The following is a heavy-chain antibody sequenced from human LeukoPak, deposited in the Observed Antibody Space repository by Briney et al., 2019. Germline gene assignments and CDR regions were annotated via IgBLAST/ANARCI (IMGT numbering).Heavy chain of an antibody. V-gene: IGHV1-46*01. CDR1: GYTFTSYY. J-gene: IGHJ4*02. CDR2: INPSGGST. D-gene: IGHD3-22*01. Sequence: ASVKVSCKASGYTFTSYYMHWVRQAPGQGLEWMGIINPSGGSTSYAQKFQGRVTMTRDTSTSTVYMELSSLRSEDTAAYYCARDSLYYYDSSGYYPGFDYWGQGTLVTVSS. CDR3: ARDSLYYYDSSGYYPGFDY.